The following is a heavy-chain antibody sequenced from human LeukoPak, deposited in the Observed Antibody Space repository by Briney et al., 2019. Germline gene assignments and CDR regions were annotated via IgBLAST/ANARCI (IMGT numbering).Heavy chain of an antibody. CDR2: INPNSGGT. Sequence: ASVKVSCKASGYTFTGYYMHWVRQAPGQGLEWMARINPNSGGTNYAQKFQGRVTMTRDTSISTAYMELSRLRSDDTAVYYCARSKREGRYYYDSSGYYIFDYWGQGTLVTVSS. D-gene: IGHD3-22*01. J-gene: IGHJ4*02. CDR1: GYTFTGYY. CDR3: ARSKREGRYYYDSSGYYIFDY. V-gene: IGHV1-2*06.